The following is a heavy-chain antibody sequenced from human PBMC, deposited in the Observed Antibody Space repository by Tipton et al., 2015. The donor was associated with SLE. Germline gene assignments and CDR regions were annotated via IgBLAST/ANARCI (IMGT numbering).Heavy chain of an antibody. Sequence: TLSLTCTVSGGSISSSSYYWGWIRQPPGKGLEWIGYIDTRGSTSYNPSLIGRVSISVDTSKNQFSLKLSSVTAADTAVYYCARARGICSYGYDAFDIWGQGTMVTVSS. CDR3: ARARGICSYGYDAFDI. J-gene: IGHJ3*02. D-gene: IGHD5-18*01. CDR2: IDTRGST. V-gene: IGHV4-39*07. CDR1: GGSISSSSYY.